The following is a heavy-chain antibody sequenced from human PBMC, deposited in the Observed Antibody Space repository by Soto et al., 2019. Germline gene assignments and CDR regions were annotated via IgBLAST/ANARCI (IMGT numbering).Heavy chain of an antibody. CDR1: GASLSDNY. V-gene: IGHV4-34*01. Sequence: SETLSLTCAVYGASLSDNYCNWLRQPPGKGLEWIGEINHSGNTNYNPSLRSRVTISIDTSKNQLSLNLRSVSAADTAVYYCARGRGEFDDWGQGTPVTVSS. CDR3: ARGRGEFDD. D-gene: IGHD2-21*01. J-gene: IGHJ5*02. CDR2: INHSGNT.